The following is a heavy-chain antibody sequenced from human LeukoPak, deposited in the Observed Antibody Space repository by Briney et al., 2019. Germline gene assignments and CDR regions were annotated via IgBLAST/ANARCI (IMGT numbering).Heavy chain of an antibody. Sequence: GGSLRLSCAASGFTFSSYWMTWVRQAPGKGLEWVANIKHNGDELNYVGSVEGRFTISRDNAKNSLYLYMTSLRAEDTAVYYCARELRTFDSWGQGTLVTVSS. D-gene: IGHD3-16*01. CDR3: ARELRTFDS. V-gene: IGHV3-7*01. CDR1: GFTFSSYW. CDR2: IKHNGDEL. J-gene: IGHJ4*02.